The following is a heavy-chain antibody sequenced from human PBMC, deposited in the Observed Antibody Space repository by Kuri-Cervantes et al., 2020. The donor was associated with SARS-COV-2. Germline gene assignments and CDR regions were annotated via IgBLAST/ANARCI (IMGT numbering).Heavy chain of an antibody. CDR2: ISAYNGNT. V-gene: IGHV1-18*01. CDR3: ALGYWGSGYPRSYYYMDV. CDR1: GYTFTSYG. D-gene: IGHD3-22*01. J-gene: IGHJ6*03. Sequence: ASVKVSCKASGYTFTSYGISWVRQAPGQGLEWMGWISAYNGNTNYAQKFQGRVTITTDESTSTAYMELSSLRSEDTAVYYCALGYWGSGYPRSYYYMDVWGKGTTVTVSS.